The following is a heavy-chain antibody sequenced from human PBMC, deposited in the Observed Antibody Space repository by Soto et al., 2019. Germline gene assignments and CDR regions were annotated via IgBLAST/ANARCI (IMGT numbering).Heavy chain of an antibody. Sequence: ASVKVSCKASGYTFTSYGISWVRQAPGQGLEWMGWISAYNGNTNYAQKLQGRVTMTTDTSTSTAYMELRSLRSDDTAVYYCARDYYVSGIYYPMMRYYYYGMDVWGQGTMVTVSS. CDR2: ISAYNGNT. CDR1: GYTFTSYG. V-gene: IGHV1-18*04. J-gene: IGHJ6*02. CDR3: ARDYYVSGIYYPMMRYYYYGMDV. D-gene: IGHD3-10*01.